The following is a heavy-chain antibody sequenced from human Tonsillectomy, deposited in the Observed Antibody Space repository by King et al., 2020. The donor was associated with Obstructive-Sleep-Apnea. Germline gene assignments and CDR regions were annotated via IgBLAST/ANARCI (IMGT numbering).Heavy chain of an antibody. D-gene: IGHD3-16*01. J-gene: IGHJ4*02. CDR2: ISGIVIST. V-gene: IGHV3-23*04. Sequence: VQLVESGGGLVQPGGSLRLSCAASGFTFSSYAMSWVRQAPGKGLEWVSVISGIVISTYSADSVKGRFTISRDNSKNTLYLQMNSLRAEDTALYYCAKYRSDYVWGGVPIFDYWGQGTLFTVSS. CDR1: GFTFSSYA. CDR3: AKYRSDYVWGGVPIFDY.